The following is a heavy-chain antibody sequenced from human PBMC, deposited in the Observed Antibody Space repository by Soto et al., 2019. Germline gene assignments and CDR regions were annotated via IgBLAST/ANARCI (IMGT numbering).Heavy chain of an antibody. CDR1: GGSISSGGYY. Sequence: PSETLSLTCTVSGGSISSGGYYWSWIRQHPGKGLEWIGYIYYSGSTYYNPSLKSRVTISVDTSKNQFSLKLSSVTAADTAVYYCATGYYYGSGSYYRAFDIWGQGKMVTVSS. D-gene: IGHD3-10*01. CDR3: ATGYYYGSGSYYRAFDI. V-gene: IGHV4-31*03. J-gene: IGHJ3*02. CDR2: IYYSGST.